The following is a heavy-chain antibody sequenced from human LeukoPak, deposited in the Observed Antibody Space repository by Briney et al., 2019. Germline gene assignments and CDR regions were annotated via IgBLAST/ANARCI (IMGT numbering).Heavy chain of an antibody. V-gene: IGHV1-46*01. J-gene: IGHJ4*02. CDR2: INPSGGST. CDR3: ARVSIAVFVFDY. Sequence: ATVKVSCKASGYTFTSYYMHWVRQAPGQGLEWMGIINPSGGSTSYAQKFQGRVTMTRDTSTSTVYMELSSLRSEDTAVYYCARVSIAVFVFDYWGQGTLVTVSS. D-gene: IGHD6-19*01. CDR1: GYTFTSYY.